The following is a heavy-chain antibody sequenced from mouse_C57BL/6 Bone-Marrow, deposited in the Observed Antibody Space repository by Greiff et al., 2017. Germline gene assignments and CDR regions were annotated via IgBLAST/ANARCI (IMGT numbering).Heavy chain of an antibody. V-gene: IGHV2-3*01. Sequence: QVQLQQSGPGLVAPSQRLSITCTVSGFSLTSYGVSWVRQPPGKGLEWLGVIWGDGSTNYHSALISRLSISKDNSKSQVFLKLNSLQTDDTATYDWAKMGSTTVHMDYWGQGTSVTVSS. CDR3: AKMGSTTVHMDY. D-gene: IGHD1-1*01. J-gene: IGHJ4*01. CDR1: GFSLTSYG. CDR2: IWGDGST.